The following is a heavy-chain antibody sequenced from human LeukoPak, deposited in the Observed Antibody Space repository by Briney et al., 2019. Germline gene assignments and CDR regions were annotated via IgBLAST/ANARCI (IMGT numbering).Heavy chain of an antibody. CDR1: GFTVSSNY. J-gene: IGHJ4*02. CDR3: ARSGCSSGWYVGYFDY. V-gene: IGHV3-53*01. D-gene: IGHD6-19*01. CDR2: IYSGGST. Sequence: PGGSLRLSCAASGFTVSSNYMSWVRQAPGKGLEWVSVIYSGGSTYYADSVKGRFTISRDNSKNTLYLQMNSLRAEDTAVYYCARSGCSSGWYVGYFDYWGQGTLVTVSS.